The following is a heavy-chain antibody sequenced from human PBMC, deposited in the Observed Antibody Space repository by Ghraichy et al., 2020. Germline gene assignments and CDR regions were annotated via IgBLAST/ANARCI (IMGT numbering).Heavy chain of an antibody. V-gene: IGHV3-35*01. CDR1: GFTFSNSD. J-gene: IGHJ6*02. Sequence: GGSLRLSCAASGFTFSNSDMNWVHQAPGKGLEWVSGVSWNGSRTHYADSVKGRFIISRDNSRNTLYLQTNSLRAEDTAVYYYCGSWAEGSGMDVWGQGTTVTVSS. D-gene: IGHD2-15*01. CDR2: VSWNGSRT. CDR3: CGSWAEGSGMDV.